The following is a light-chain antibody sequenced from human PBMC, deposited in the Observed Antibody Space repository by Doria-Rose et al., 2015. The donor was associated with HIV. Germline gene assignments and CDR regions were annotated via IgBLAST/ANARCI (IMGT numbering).Light chain of an antibody. CDR2: KAS. V-gene: IGKV1-5*03. Sequence: DIRMTQSPSTLSASVGDRVTITCRASQSISNWLALYQQKPGQAPKLLIYKASTLQSGVPSRFRGSGSGTEFTLTINSLQPDDFATYYCQHFDKYFSWTFGHGTKVDIK. J-gene: IGKJ1*01. CDR3: QHFDKYFSWT. CDR1: QSISNW.